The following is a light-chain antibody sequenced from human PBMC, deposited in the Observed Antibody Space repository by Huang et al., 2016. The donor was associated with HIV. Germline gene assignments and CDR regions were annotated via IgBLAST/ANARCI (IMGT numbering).Light chain of an antibody. CDR2: ASS. CDR3: QKYNSAPYT. V-gene: IGKV1-27*01. Sequence: DIHMTQSPSSLSSSVGDRVTITCRASQDIRNYLAWYQQKPGTAPKLLISASSTLQSGVPSRFSGSGSGTEFTLNIGSLQPEDVATYYCQKYNSAPYTFGQGTKLEIK. J-gene: IGKJ2*01. CDR1: QDIRNY.